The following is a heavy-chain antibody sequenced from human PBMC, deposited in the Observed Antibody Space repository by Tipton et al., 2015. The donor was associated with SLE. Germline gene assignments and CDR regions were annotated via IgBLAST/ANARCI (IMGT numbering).Heavy chain of an antibody. D-gene: IGHD2-2*02. CDR1: GGSFSGYY. V-gene: IGHV4-34*01. J-gene: IGHJ4*02. CDR3: AREGVPAAIRRGGYYFDY. CDR2: IYHSGST. Sequence: TLSLTCAVYGGSFSGYYWSWIRQPPGKGLEWIGEIYHSGSTNYNPSLKSRVTISVDTSKNQFSLKLSSVTAADTAVYYCAREGVPAAIRRGGYYFDYWGQGTLVTVSS.